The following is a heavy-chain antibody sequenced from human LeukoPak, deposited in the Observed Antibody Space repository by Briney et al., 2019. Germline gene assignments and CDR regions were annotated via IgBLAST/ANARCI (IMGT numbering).Heavy chain of an antibody. CDR2: ISYDGSNK. V-gene: IGHV3-30*04. Sequence: GGSLRLSCAASGFTFSSYAMHWVRQAPGKGLEWVAVISYDGSNKYYADSVKGRFTTSRDNSKNTLYLQMNSLRAEDTAVYYCAKDSLRYCSGGSCYIPVDYWGQGTLVTVSS. CDR1: GFTFSSYA. D-gene: IGHD2-15*01. CDR3: AKDSLRYCSGGSCYIPVDY. J-gene: IGHJ4*02.